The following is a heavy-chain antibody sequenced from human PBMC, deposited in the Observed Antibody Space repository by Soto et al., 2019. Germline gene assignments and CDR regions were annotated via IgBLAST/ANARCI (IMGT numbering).Heavy chain of an antibody. CDR2: FNTYNGNT. J-gene: IGHJ4*02. Sequence: QVQLVQSGAEVKKPGASVKVSCKASGYTFSSYGITWVRQAPGQRLEWMGWFNTYNGNTNYAQKLQGRVTMTTDTSTGTAYMELRSLRSDDTAVYYCARERGGYSYGDYWGQGALVTVSS. D-gene: IGHD5-18*01. CDR1: GYTFSSYG. CDR3: ARERGGYSYGDY. V-gene: IGHV1-18*01.